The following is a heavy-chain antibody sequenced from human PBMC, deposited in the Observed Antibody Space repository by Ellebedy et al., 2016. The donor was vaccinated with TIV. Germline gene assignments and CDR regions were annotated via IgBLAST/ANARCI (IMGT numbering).Heavy chain of an antibody. V-gene: IGHV3-30*15. J-gene: IGHJ4*02. CDR3: ARRGRDAFNPYFDS. D-gene: IGHD5-24*01. Sequence: GGSLRLSCEASGFTFSGYTFHWVRQAPGKGLEWVAVISYDGVTENYADSVKGLFTISRDNSKNTLYLQMSSLRAEDTAVYYCARRGRDAFNPYFDSWGRGTLVTVSS. CDR2: ISYDGVTE. CDR1: GFTFSGYT.